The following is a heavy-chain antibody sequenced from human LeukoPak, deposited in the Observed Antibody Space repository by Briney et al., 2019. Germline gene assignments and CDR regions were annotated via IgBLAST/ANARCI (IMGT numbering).Heavy chain of an antibody. V-gene: IGHV1-46*01. J-gene: IGHJ5*02. CDR1: GYTFTSYY. CDR3: ARVVPAAKWFDP. CDR2: INPSGGST. Sequence: ALVKVSCKASGYTFTSYYMHWVRQAPRQGLEWMGIINPSGGSTSYAQKFQGRVTMTRDTSTSTVYMELSSLRSEDTAVYYCARVVPAAKWFDPWGQGTLVTVSS. D-gene: IGHD2-2*01.